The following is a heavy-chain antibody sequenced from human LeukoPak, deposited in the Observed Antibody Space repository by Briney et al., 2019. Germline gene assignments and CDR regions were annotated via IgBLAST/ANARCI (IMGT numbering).Heavy chain of an antibody. D-gene: IGHD6-6*01. V-gene: IGHV3-7*01. Sequence: GGSLRLSCAASGFTFSSYWMSWVRQAPGKGLEWVANIKQDGSEKYYVDSVKGRFTISRDNAKNSLYLQMNSLRAEDTAVYYCASESSTSLYGMDVWGQGATVTVSS. CDR3: ASESSTSLYGMDV. J-gene: IGHJ6*02. CDR1: GFTFSSYW. CDR2: IKQDGSEK.